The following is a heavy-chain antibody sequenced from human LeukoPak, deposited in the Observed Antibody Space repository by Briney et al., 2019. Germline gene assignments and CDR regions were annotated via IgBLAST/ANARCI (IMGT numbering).Heavy chain of an antibody. J-gene: IGHJ6*03. Sequence: VASVKVSCKASGYTFTSYAMNWVRQAPGQGLEWMGWISAYNGNTNYAQKLQGRVTMTTDTSTSTAYMELRSLRSDDTAVYYCARDTALLEWLASLKVVHYYMDVWGKGTTVTVSS. CDR3: ARDTALLEWLASLKVVHYYMDV. CDR1: GYTFTSYA. CDR2: ISAYNGNT. D-gene: IGHD3-3*01. V-gene: IGHV1-18*01.